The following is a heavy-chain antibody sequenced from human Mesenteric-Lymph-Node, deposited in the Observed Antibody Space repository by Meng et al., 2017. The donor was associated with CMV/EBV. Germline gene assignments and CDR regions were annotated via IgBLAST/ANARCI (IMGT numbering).Heavy chain of an antibody. V-gene: IGHV4-39*01. Sequence: RPLRESGPGTVSPSGPLSLPGTVSGDSISSFYYWGWIRQPPGRGLEWIGSVHYTGSTYYSPSLKSRVTVSVDTSKNQFSLRLTSVTAADTAVYYCARPFPSWQSPRLDPFGAWGQGTLVTVSS. CDR2: VHYTGST. J-gene: IGHJ5*02. CDR1: GDSISSFYY. D-gene: IGHD6-19*01. CDR3: ARPFPSWQSPRLDPFGA.